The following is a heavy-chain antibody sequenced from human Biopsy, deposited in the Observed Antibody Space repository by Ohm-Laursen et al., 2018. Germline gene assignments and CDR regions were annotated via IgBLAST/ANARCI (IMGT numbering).Heavy chain of an antibody. Sequence: GSLRLSCAAPGFTFSDYYMNWIRQAPGKGLEWVSFITNTGRTVYADSVKGRFTIFRDNADNSLHLQMKSLRAEDTAVYYCARELGNGMDVWGQGTPVTVSS. CDR1: GFTFSDYY. CDR2: ITNTGRTV. J-gene: IGHJ6*02. CDR3: ARELGNGMDV. V-gene: IGHV3-11*01.